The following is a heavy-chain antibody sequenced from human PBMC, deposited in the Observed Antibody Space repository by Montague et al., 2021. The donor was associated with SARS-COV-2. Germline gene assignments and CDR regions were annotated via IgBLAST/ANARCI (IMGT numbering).Heavy chain of an antibody. CDR1: GDSVSSNSAT. D-gene: IGHD6-13*01. J-gene: IGHJ6*02. CDR3: ARDRRSWLPPYYYGMDV. Sequence: CAISGDSVSSNSATWNWVRQSPSRGLEWLGRTYYRSKWYNDYAVXVRGRVTINPDKSKNQFSLKLSSVTAADTAVYYCARDRRSWLPPYYYGMDVWGQGTMVTVSS. V-gene: IGHV6-1*01. CDR2: TYYRSKWYN.